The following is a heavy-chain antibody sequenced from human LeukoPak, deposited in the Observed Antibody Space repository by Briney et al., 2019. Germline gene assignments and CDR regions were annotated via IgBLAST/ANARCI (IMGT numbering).Heavy chain of an antibody. D-gene: IGHD1-1*01. CDR1: GYTFTNYY. V-gene: IGHV1-46*01. CDR3: ARWTTTYLDY. Sequence: ASVKVSCKASGYTFTNYYIHWVRQAPGQGLEWMGIINPSGGSTNFAQKFQGRVTMTTDTSTITVYMELSSLRSEDTAVYCCARWTTTYLDYWGQGTLVTVSS. CDR2: INPSGGST. J-gene: IGHJ4*02.